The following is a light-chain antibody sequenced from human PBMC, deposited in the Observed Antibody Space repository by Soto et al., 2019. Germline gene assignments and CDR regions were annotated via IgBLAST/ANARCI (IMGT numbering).Light chain of an antibody. Sequence: DIQMTQSPSSLSASIGDRVTITCRASQGIRKDLGWFQQKPGKAPKRLIYAASSLESGVSSRFSGSGSGTEFTLTISSLQPEDFATYYCLQHNSFPFTFGQGTKLDIK. CDR2: AAS. V-gene: IGKV1-17*01. CDR1: QGIRKD. CDR3: LQHNSFPFT. J-gene: IGKJ2*01.